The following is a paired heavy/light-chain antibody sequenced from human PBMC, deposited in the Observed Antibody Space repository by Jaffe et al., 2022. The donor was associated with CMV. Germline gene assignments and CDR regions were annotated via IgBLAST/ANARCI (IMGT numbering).Heavy chain of an antibody. CDR2: IKQDGSEK. D-gene: IGHD5-12*01. CDR3: AREGGSMVATWLYYYGMDV. J-gene: IGHJ6*02. CDR1: GFTFSSYW. V-gene: IGHV3-7*01. Sequence: EVQLVESGGGLVQPGGSLRLSCAASGFTFSSYWMSWVRQAPGKGLEWVANIKQDGSEKYYVDSVKGRFTISRDNAKNSLYLQMNSLRAEDTAVYYCAREGGSMVATWLYYYGMDVWGQGTTVTVSS.
Light chain of an antibody. J-gene: IGKJ1*01. V-gene: IGKV1D-8*04. CDR1: QGISSY. Sequence: VIWMTQSPSLLSASTGDRVIISCRMSQGISSYLAWYQQKPGKAPELLIYAASTLQSGVPSRFSGSGSGTDFTLTISCLQSEDFATYYCQQYYSFPRTFGQGTKVEIK. CDR3: QQYYSFPRT. CDR2: AAS.